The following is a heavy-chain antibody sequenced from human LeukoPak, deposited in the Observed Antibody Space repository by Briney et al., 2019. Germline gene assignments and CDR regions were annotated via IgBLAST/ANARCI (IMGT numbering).Heavy chain of an antibody. J-gene: IGHJ5*02. CDR2: VSTSNPHT. V-gene: IGHV1-18*01. D-gene: IGHD3-3*01. CDR3: ARDRFLWGLGNWFDL. Sequence: ASVKVSCKTSGYTFTNYGISWVRQAPGQELDWMGWVSTSNPHTNYAPKFRGRVIMTIDTSTTTAYLEMRSLTSDDTAVYYCARDRFLWGLGNWFDLWGQGTLVTVTS. CDR1: GYTFTNYG.